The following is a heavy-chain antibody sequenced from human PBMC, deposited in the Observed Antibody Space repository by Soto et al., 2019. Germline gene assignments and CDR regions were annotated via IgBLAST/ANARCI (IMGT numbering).Heavy chain of an antibody. Sequence: QVQLQQWGAGLLKPSETLSLTCAVYGGSFSGYYWSWIRQPPGKGLEWIGEINHSGRTNYNPSLKSRVTISVDTSKTQFSLKLSSVTAADTAVYYCARGRLSSDCSGGSCYNEFRFDYWGQGTLVTVSS. CDR3: ARGRLSSDCSGGSCYNEFRFDY. CDR2: INHSGRT. D-gene: IGHD2-15*01. J-gene: IGHJ4*02. V-gene: IGHV4-34*01. CDR1: GGSFSGYY.